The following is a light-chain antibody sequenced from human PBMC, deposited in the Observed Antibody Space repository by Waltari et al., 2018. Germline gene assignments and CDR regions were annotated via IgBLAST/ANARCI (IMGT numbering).Light chain of an antibody. CDR2: EAS. J-gene: IGKJ5*01. Sequence: DFQITQSPSSLSVSVRVRVTITCQASQGIVYFLNWYHYKPGKAPKLLIYEASNLETGVPSRFSGSGSGTDFTFTITSLQPEDIATYYCQQYHNFPLTFGQGTRLEIK. CDR1: QGIVYF. CDR3: QQYHNFPLT. V-gene: IGKV1-33*01.